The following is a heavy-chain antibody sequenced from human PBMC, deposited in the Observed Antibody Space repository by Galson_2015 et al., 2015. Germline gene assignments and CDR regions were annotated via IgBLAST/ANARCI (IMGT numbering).Heavy chain of an antibody. CDR2: ISDEGSIK. D-gene: IGHD2-15*01. CDR1: GFTFSSCG. CDR3: AKDNEGYCSDGHCYSYYYYGMDV. J-gene: IGHJ6*02. V-gene: IGHV3-30*18. Sequence: SLRLSCAARGFTFSSCGMHWVRQAPGKGLEWVALISDEGSIKEYADSVKGRFTISRDNSKNTLSLQMNSPRAEDTAIYYCAKDNEGYCSDGHCYSYYYYGMDVWGQGTTVTVSS.